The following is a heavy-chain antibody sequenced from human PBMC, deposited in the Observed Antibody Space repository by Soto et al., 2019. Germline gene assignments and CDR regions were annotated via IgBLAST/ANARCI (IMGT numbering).Heavy chain of an antibody. V-gene: IGHV3-23*01. J-gene: IGHJ4*02. CDR3: AKKVNSGTGSQYFDY. D-gene: IGHD3-10*01. Sequence: GGSLRLSCAASGFTFSSYSMSWVRQAPGKGLEWVSGFRTGADDGTTYYADSVKGRFTNSRDISKNTLFLQMNSLRAEDTAIYYCAKKVNSGTGSQYFDYWGQGTLVTVSS. CDR1: GFTFSSYS. CDR2: FRTGADDGTT.